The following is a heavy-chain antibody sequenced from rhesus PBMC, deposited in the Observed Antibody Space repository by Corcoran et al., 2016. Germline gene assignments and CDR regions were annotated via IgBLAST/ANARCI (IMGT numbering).Heavy chain of an antibody. J-gene: IGHJ6*01. V-gene: IGHV4S10*01. CDR1: GGSISDSYR. Sequence: QVQLQESGPGVVKPSETLSLTCAVSGGSISDSYRWSWIRQPPGKGLEWIGYVYGSSTSTNSNPSLKSRVTITKDTSKNQFSLKLSSVTAADTAVYYCARDGDSSGWSGNGLDSWGQGVVVTVSS. D-gene: IGHD6S26*01. CDR3: ARDGDSSGWSGNGLDS. CDR2: VYGSSTST.